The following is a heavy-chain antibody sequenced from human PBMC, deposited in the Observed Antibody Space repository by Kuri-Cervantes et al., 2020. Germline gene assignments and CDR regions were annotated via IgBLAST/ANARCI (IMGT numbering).Heavy chain of an antibody. Sequence: AGSLRLTCTVSGGSISSVSYYWARSRQPPGKGLEWIGSIYYSGSNYYNPSLKSRVTISADTSKTQFSLKLSSVTAADTAVYYCAGRARMTPENYYFDYWGQGTLVTVSS. V-gene: IGHV4-39*01. CDR3: AGRARMTPENYYFDY. D-gene: IGHD2-15*01. CDR2: IYYSGSN. J-gene: IGHJ4*02. CDR1: GGSISSVSYY.